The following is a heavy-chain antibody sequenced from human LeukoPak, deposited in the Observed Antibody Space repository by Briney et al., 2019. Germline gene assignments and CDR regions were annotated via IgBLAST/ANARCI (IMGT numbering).Heavy chain of an antibody. CDR3: ARVPHLYSSSWPSFDY. CDR2: IIPIFGTA. CDR1: GGTFSSYA. D-gene: IGHD6-13*01. J-gene: IGHJ4*02. Sequence: GASVKVSCKASGGTFSSYAISWVRQARGQGLEWMGGIIPIFGTANYAQKFQGRVTITADKSTSTAYMELSSLRSEDTAVYYCARVPHLYSSSWPSFDYWGQGTLVTVSS. V-gene: IGHV1-69*06.